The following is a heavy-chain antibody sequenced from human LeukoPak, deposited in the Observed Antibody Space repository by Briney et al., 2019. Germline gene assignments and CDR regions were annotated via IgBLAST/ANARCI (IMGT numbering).Heavy chain of an antibody. J-gene: IGHJ4*02. CDR1: GGSISSGSYY. V-gene: IGHV4-61*01. D-gene: IGHD6-13*01. CDR2: IYYSGST. Sequence: PSETLSLTCTVSGGSISSGSYYWSWIRQPPGKGLEWIGYIYYSGSTNYNPSLKSRVTISVDTSKNQFSLKLSSVTAADTAVYYCASGYSSSSRWGQGTLVTVSS. CDR3: ASGYSSSSR.